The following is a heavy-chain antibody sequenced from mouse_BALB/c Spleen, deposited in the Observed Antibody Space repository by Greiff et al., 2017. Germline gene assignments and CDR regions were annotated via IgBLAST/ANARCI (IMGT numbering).Heavy chain of an antibody. CDR2: ISSGGSYT. CDR3: ARDVGSLDY. CDR1: GFTFSSYG. Sequence: EVMLVESGGDLVKPGGSLKLSCAASGFTFSSYGMSWVRQTPDKRLEWVATISSGGSYTYYPDSVKGRFTISRDNAKNTLYLQMSSMRSEDTAMYYCARDVGSLDYWGQGTTLTVSS. J-gene: IGHJ2*01. V-gene: IGHV5-6*01.